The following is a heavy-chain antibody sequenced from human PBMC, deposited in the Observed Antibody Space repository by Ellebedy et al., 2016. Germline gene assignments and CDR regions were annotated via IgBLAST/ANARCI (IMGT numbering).Heavy chain of an antibody. CDR1: GFTFSSYA. Sequence: GESLKISCAASGFTFSSYAMHWVRQAPGKGLEWVSSISSSSSYIYYADSVKGRFTISRDNAKNSLYLQMNSLRAEDTAVYYCARYDFWSGYPPGGMDVWGQGTTVTVSS. CDR3: ARYDFWSGYPPGGMDV. CDR2: ISSSSSYI. D-gene: IGHD3-3*01. J-gene: IGHJ6*02. V-gene: IGHV3-21*01.